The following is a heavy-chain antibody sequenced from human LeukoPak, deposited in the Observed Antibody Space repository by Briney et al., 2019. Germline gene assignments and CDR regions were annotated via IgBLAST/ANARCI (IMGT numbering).Heavy chain of an antibody. D-gene: IGHD3-22*01. CDR3: ARSDSRPQSDY. CDR2: MYNTGST. CDR1: GGSISRYY. J-gene: IGHJ4*01. Sequence: SETLSVTCTVSGGSISRYYWSWIRQPPGKGLEWIAYMYNTGSTNYNPSLKSRVTISVDTPKNQFFLKLSSVTAAETAVYYCARSDSRPQSDYWGHGTLFTVSS. V-gene: IGHV4-59*01.